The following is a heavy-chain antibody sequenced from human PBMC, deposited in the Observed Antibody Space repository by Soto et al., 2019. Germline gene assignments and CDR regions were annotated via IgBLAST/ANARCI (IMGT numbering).Heavy chain of an antibody. D-gene: IGHD6-19*01. Sequence: EVQLLESGGGLVQPGGSLRLSCAASGFTFSSYAMSWVRQAPGKGLEWVSAISGSGASTYYANSVKGRFTISRDNSKYTLYLQMNSLRAEDTAVYDCAKVLGSSGWVYWYFDLWGRGTLVTVSS. CDR1: GFTFSSYA. CDR3: AKVLGSSGWVYWYFDL. J-gene: IGHJ2*01. CDR2: ISGSGAST. V-gene: IGHV3-23*01.